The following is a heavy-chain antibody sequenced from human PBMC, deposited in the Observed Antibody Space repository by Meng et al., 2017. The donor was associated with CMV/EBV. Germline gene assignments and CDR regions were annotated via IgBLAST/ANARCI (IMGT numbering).Heavy chain of an antibody. V-gene: IGHV1-69*05. CDR3: ARVDRYNWNDVGAFDI. J-gene: IGHJ3*02. CDR1: GGTFSSYA. Sequence: SVKVSCKASGGTFSSYAISWVRQAPGQGLEWMGGIIPIFGTANYAQKFQGRVTITTDESTSTAYMELSSPRSEDTAVYYCARVDRYNWNDVGAFDIWGQGTMVTVSS. CDR2: IIPIFGTA. D-gene: IGHD1-1*01.